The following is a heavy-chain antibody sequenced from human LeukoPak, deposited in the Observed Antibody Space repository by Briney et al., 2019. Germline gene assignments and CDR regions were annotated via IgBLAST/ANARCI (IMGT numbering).Heavy chain of an antibody. D-gene: IGHD3-22*01. CDR2: NYYTGHT. V-gene: IGHV4-59*01. Sequence: PSETLYITCTAPGGSISPNYWTWIRQPPGKGLQRIGFNYYTGHTNYNSSLKSRVTISIDTSKSHFSLKLSSLTAADTAVYYCARLLDYDSSGYPDTFDIWGQGTMVTVSS. CDR3: ARLLDYDSSGYPDTFDI. CDR1: GGSISPNY. J-gene: IGHJ3*02.